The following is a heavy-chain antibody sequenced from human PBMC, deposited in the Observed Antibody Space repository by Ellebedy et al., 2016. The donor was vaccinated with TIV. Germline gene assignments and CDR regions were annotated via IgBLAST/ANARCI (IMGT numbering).Heavy chain of an antibody. V-gene: IGHV4-61*02. D-gene: IGHD3-10*01. CDR2: IYTSGST. CDR3: ARGGGASTMEAFDI. Sequence: SETLSLXXTVSGGSISSAISYWSWIRQPAGKGLEWIGRIYTSGSTNYSPSLKNRVTMSVDTSKNQFSLKLGSGTAADTALYYCARGGGASTMEAFDIWGQGTLVTVSS. J-gene: IGHJ3*02. CDR1: GGSISSAISY.